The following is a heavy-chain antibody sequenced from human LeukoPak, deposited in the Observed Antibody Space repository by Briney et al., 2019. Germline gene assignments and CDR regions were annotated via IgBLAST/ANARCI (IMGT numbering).Heavy chain of an antibody. D-gene: IGHD6-6*01. CDR2: IYYSGST. CDR3: ARSKSSSSDYYYYYMDV. Sequence: PSETLSLTCTVSGGSISSYYWSWIRQPPGKGLEWIGYIYYSGSTNYNPSLKSRVTISVDTSKNQFSLKLSSVTAADTAVYYCARSKSSSSDYYYYYMDVWGKGTTVTVSS. CDR1: GGSISSYY. V-gene: IGHV4-59*08. J-gene: IGHJ6*03.